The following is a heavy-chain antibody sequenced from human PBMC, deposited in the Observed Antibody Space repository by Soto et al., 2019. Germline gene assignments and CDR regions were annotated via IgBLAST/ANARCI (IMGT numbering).Heavy chain of an antibody. CDR1: GFTVSSNY. J-gene: IGHJ4*02. V-gene: IGHV3-53*01. CDR2: IYSGGST. Sequence: HPGGSLRLSCAASGFTVSSNYMSWVRQAPGKGLEWVSVIYSGGSTFYADSVKGRFAISRDNSKNTLYLLMSGLRAEDTAVYYCAKSKPLVPAASDYFDYWGQGTLVTVSS. CDR3: AKSKPLVPAASDYFDY. D-gene: IGHD2-2*01.